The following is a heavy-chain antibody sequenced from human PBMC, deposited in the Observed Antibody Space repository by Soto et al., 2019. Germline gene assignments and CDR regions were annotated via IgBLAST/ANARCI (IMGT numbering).Heavy chain of an antibody. D-gene: IGHD1-1*01. V-gene: IGHV6-1*01. Sequence: SQTLSLTCAISGDSGSDSSGSWNWIRQSPSRSLEWLGRTNYGSKWSYAYAGSVRSRITINADTSKNQFSLHLNSVTAEDTAVYYSPRDGHWRLDNWGQGAMVTVSS. CDR1: GDSGSDSSGS. CDR2: TNYGSKWSY. J-gene: IGHJ4*02. CDR3: PRDGHWRLDN.